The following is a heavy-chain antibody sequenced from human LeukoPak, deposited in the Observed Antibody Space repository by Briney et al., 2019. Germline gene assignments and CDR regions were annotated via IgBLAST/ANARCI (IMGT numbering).Heavy chain of an antibody. CDR2: INAGNGDS. J-gene: IGHJ4*02. D-gene: IGHD6-19*01. CDR1: GYTFTHYA. Sequence: ASVKVSCKASGYTFTHYALNWVRQAPGQRHEWMAWINAGNGDSKYSQKFQGRVTITRDTSTNTAYMELSSLRSEDTAIYYCARGVWSSHNMQYFFDFWGQGTLVTVSS. CDR3: ARGVWSSHNMQYFFDF. V-gene: IGHV1-3*01.